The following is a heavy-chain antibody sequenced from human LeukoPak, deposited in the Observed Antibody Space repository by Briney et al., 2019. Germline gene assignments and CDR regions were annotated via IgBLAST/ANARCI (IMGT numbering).Heavy chain of an antibody. CDR1: GYTFTSYG. V-gene: IGHV1-18*01. CDR3: ASRRPGDVFSDY. Sequence: ASVKVSCKASGYTFTSYGISWVRQAPGQGLEWMGWISAYNGNTNYAQKFQGRVTMTRDTSISTAYMELSRLRSDDTAVYYCASRRPGDVFSDYWGQGTLVTVSS. CDR2: ISAYNGNT. J-gene: IGHJ4*02. D-gene: IGHD3-16*01.